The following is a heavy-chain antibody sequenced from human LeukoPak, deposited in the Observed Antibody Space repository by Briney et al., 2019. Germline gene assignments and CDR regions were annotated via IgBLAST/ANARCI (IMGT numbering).Heavy chain of an antibody. V-gene: IGHV3-23*01. CDR1: GFTFSSYG. CDR3: AKDRYSSGWYFDY. D-gene: IGHD6-19*01. CDR2: ISGSGGST. J-gene: IGHJ4*02. Sequence: QPGGSLRLSCAASGFTFSSYGMSWVRQAPGKGLEWVSAISGSGGSTYYADSVKGRFTISRDNSKNTLYLQMNSLRAEDTAVYYCAKDRYSSGWYFDYWGQGTLVTVSS.